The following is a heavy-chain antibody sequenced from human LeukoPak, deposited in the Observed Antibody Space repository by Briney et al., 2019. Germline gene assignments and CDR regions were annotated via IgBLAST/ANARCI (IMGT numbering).Heavy chain of an antibody. CDR3: AGLGITMIGGV. CDR1: GFTFSSYE. Sequence: GGSLRLSCAASGFTFSSYEMNWVRQAPGKGLEWVSYISSSGSTIYYADSVKGRFTISRDNAKNSRYLQMNSLRAEDTAVYYCAGLGITMIGGVWGKGTTVTISS. J-gene: IGHJ6*04. D-gene: IGHD3-10*02. V-gene: IGHV3-48*03. CDR2: ISSSGSTI.